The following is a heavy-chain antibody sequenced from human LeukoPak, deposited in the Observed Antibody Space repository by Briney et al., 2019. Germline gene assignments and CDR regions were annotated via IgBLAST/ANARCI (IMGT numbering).Heavy chain of an antibody. CDR1: GFTFSSYG. V-gene: IGHV3-30*02. Sequence: AGSLRLSCAASGFTFSSYGMHWVRQAPGKGLEWLAFIRYDGSNKYYADSVKGRFTISRDNSKNTLYLQMNSLRAEDTAVYYCAKLSNDAFDIWGQGTMVTVSS. J-gene: IGHJ3*02. CDR2: IRYDGSNK. CDR3: AKLSNDAFDI.